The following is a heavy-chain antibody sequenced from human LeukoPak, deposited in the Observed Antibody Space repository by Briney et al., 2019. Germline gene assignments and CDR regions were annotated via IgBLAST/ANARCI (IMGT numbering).Heavy chain of an antibody. D-gene: IGHD3-22*01. CDR1: GFTFSSYW. V-gene: IGHV3-48*04. Sequence: GGSLRLSCAASGFTFSSYWMSWVRQAPGKGLEWVSYISSSGSTIYYADSVKGRFTISRDNAKNSLYLQMNSLRAEDTAVYYCARDPRNYYDSSGYDYWGQGTLVTVSS. J-gene: IGHJ4*02. CDR3: ARDPRNYYDSSGYDY. CDR2: ISSSGSTI.